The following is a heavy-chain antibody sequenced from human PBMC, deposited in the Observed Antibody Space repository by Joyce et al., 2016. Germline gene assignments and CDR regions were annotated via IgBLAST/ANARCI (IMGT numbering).Heavy chain of an antibody. Sequence: EVQLLESGGGLVQPGGSLRLSCAASGFTFDNYAMSWVRQAGGGGLEGVSLMRGSGRSTYYANSVKGRLTISRDNSKNTLYLQLSGLRAGDTAVYHCAKDFSASGMVMKWQYHYGMDVWGQGTTVTVSS. J-gene: IGHJ6*02. CDR2: MRGSGRST. V-gene: IGHV3-23*01. CDR3: AKDFSASGMVMKWQYHYGMDV. D-gene: IGHD5-18*01. CDR1: GFTFDNYA.